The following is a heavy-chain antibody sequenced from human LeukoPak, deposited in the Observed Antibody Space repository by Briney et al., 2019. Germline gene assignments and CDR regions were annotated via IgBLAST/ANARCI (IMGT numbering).Heavy chain of an antibody. CDR2: INHSGST. Sequence: SETLSLTCTVSGGSISSYYWSWIRQPAGKGLEWIGEINHSGSTNYNPSLKSRVTISVDTSKNQFSLKLSSVTAADTAVYYCARGPESPVEMATIARLFDPWGQGTLVTVSS. V-gene: IGHV4-34*01. CDR3: ARGPESPVEMATIARLFDP. CDR1: GGSISSYY. J-gene: IGHJ5*02. D-gene: IGHD5-24*01.